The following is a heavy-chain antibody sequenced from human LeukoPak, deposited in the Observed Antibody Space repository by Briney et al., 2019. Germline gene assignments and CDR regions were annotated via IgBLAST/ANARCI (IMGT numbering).Heavy chain of an antibody. J-gene: IGHJ5*02. D-gene: IGHD6-19*01. Sequence: VSVKVSCKASGYTFTTYDINWVRQATGQGLEWMGWMNPNSGNTGYAQKFQGRVTMTRNTSISTAYMELSSLRSEDTAVYYCARGRGSGHKENWFDPWGQGTLVTVSS. CDR2: MNPNSGNT. CDR1: GYTFTTYD. CDR3: ARGRGSGHKENWFDP. V-gene: IGHV1-8*01.